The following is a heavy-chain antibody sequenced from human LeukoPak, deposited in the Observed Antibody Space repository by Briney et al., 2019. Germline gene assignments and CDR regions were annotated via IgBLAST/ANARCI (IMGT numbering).Heavy chain of an antibody. Sequence: GGSLRLSCAASGFTFSGSIMHWVRQASGKGLEWVGRIRSKANSYATTYAASVKGRFTISRDNSKNTLYLQMNSLRAEDTAVYYCAKDQGRWSDYYDSSGYPDVMDVWGKGTTVTISS. V-gene: IGHV3-73*01. CDR2: IRSKANSYAT. CDR3: AKDQGRWSDYYDSSGYPDVMDV. D-gene: IGHD3-22*01. CDR1: GFTFSGSI. J-gene: IGHJ6*03.